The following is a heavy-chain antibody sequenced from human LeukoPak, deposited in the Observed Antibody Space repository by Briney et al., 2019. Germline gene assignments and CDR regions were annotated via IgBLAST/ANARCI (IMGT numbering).Heavy chain of an antibody. CDR1: GYSVSSGYY. D-gene: IGHD3-10*01. CDR3: ARRRITMVRGEGWFDP. Sequence: SETLSLTCAVSGYSVSSGYYWGWIRQPPGQGLEWIGSIYHSGSTYYNPSLKSRVTILVDTSKNQFSLKLSSVTAADTAVYYCARRRITMVRGEGWFDPWGQGTLVTVSS. V-gene: IGHV4-38-2*01. J-gene: IGHJ5*02. CDR2: IYHSGST.